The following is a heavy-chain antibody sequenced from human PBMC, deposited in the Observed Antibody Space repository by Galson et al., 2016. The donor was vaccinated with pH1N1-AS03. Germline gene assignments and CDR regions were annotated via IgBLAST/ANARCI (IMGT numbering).Heavy chain of an antibody. CDR1: GFAFDDYA. J-gene: IGHJ4*02. CDR3: AKDKSPGVAATEVYCFES. CDR2: ISWNSGRM. Sequence: SLRLSCAASGFAFDDYAVHWVRQRPGKGLEWVAGISWNSGRMGYADFVKGRFIISRDKAKNSVYLQMSSLRAEDTDVYYCAKDKSPGVAATEVYCFESWGQGALVTVSS. D-gene: IGHD3-3*01. V-gene: IGHV3-9*01.